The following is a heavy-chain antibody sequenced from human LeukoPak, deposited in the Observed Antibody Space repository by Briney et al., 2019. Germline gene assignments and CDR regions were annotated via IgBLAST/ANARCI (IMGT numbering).Heavy chain of an antibody. CDR2: ISGSGGGT. CDR1: GFTFSSYA. V-gene: IGHV3-23*01. CDR3: ARGGYSYGLSYAFDI. D-gene: IGHD5-18*01. J-gene: IGHJ3*02. Sequence: GGSLRLSCAVSGFTFSSYAMSWVRQAPGKGLEWVSAISGSGGGTFYADSVRGRFTISRDNSKNTVYLQMNSLRAEDTAVYYCARGGYSYGLSYAFDIWGQGTMVTVSS.